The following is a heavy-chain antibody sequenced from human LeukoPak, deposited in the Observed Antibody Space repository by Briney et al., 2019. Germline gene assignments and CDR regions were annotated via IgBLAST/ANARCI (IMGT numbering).Heavy chain of an antibody. CDR1: GFTFSSYA. D-gene: IGHD3-10*01. CDR2: ISYDGSNK. Sequence: AGGSLRLSCAASGFTFSSYAMHWVRQAPGEGLEWVAVISYDGSNKYYADSVKGRFTISRDNSKNTLYLQMNSLRAEDTAVYYCARADGSGSSAYYYYGMDVWGQGTTVAVSS. CDR3: ARADGSGSSAYYYYGMDV. V-gene: IGHV3-30*04. J-gene: IGHJ6*02.